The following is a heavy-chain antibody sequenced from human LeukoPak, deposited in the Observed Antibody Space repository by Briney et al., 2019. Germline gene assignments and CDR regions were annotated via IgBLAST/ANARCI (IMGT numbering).Heavy chain of an antibody. CDR3: ASDEGNYFDY. CDR2: ISRNSTYI. CDR1: GFTFSRYI. V-gene: IGHV3-21*01. Sequence: GGSLRLSCAASGFTFSRYIMNWVRQAPGKGLEWVASISRNSTYIHYADSVKGRFTISRDNARNSLFLQMNSLRAEDTAIYYCASDEGNYFDYWGQGTLVTVSS. J-gene: IGHJ4*02.